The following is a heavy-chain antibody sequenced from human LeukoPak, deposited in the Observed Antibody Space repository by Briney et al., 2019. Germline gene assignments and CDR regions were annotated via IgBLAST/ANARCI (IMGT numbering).Heavy chain of an antibody. V-gene: IGHV1-18*01. J-gene: IGHJ4*02. Sequence: ASVKVSCKASGYTFTSYGISWVRQAPGQGLEWMGWISAYNGNTNYAQKLQGRVTMTTDTSTSTAYMELRSLRSDDTAVYYCASEAYSSRWHEGQNWGQGTLVTVSS. CDR3: ASEAYSSRWHEGQN. CDR2: ISAYNGNT. D-gene: IGHD6-13*01. CDR1: GYTFTSYG.